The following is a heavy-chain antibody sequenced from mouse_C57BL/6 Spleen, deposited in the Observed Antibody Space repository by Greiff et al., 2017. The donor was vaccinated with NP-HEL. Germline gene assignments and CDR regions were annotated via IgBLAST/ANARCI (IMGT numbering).Heavy chain of an antibody. V-gene: IGHV1-69*01. D-gene: IGHD4-1*01. CDR1: GYTFTSYW. CDR3: ASWDDFDY. Sequence: VQLQQPGAELVMPGASVKLSCKASGYTFTSYWMHWVKQRPGQGLEWIGEIDPSDSYTNYNQKFKGKSTLTVDKSSSTAYMQLSSLTSEDSAVYYCASWDDFDYWGQGTTLTVSS. CDR2: IDPSDSYT. J-gene: IGHJ2*01.